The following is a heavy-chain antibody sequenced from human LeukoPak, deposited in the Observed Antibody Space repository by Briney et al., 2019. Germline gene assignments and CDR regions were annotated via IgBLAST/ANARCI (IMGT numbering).Heavy chain of an antibody. CDR1: GFTFSSYS. J-gene: IGHJ4*02. CDR2: ISSSSSYI. V-gene: IGHV3-21*01. Sequence: GGSLRLSCAASGFTFSSYSMNWVRQAPGKGLEWVSSISSSSSYIYYADSVKGRFTISRDNAKNSLYLQMNSLRAEDTAVYYCARGPYCSGGGCYDYWGQGTLVTVSS. D-gene: IGHD2-15*01. CDR3: ARGPYCSGGGCYDY.